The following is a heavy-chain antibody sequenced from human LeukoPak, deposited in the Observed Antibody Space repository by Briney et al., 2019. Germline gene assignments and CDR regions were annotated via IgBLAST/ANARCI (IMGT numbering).Heavy chain of an antibody. CDR3: ARAFRGSQYYFDY. D-gene: IGHD1-26*01. Sequence: SETLSLTCNVSGGSISSYYWSWIRQPPGKGLEWIGYIYYSGSTNYNPSLQSRVTISVDRSKNQFSLKLSSVTAADTAVYYCARAFRGSQYYFDYWGQGTLVTVSS. J-gene: IGHJ4*02. CDR1: GGSISSYY. CDR2: IYYSGST. V-gene: IGHV4-59*12.